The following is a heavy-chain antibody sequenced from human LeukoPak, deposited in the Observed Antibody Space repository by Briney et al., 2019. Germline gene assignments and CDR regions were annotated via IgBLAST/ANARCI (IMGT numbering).Heavy chain of an antibody. V-gene: IGHV3-64*01. J-gene: IGHJ4*02. Sequence: GGSLRLSCAASGFTFSSYAMHWVRQAPGKGLEYVSAISSNGGSTYYANSVKGRFTISRDNSKNTLYLQMNSLRAEDTAVYYCARDSGFSGTQRGEYWGQGTLVTVSS. CDR1: GFTFSSYA. D-gene: IGHD3/OR15-3a*01. CDR2: ISSNGGST. CDR3: ARDSGFSGTQRGEY.